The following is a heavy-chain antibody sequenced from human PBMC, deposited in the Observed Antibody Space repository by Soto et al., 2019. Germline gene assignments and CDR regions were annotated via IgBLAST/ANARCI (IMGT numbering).Heavy chain of an antibody. CDR3: ARDNDVDTAGVFDY. D-gene: IGHD5-18*01. J-gene: IGHJ4*02. Sequence: GGSLRLSCAASGFTFSDYYMSWIRQAPGKGLEWVSYISSSSSYTNYADSVKGRFTISRDNAKNSLYLQMNSLRAEDTAVYYCARDNDVDTAGVFDYWGQGTLVTVSS. V-gene: IGHV3-11*06. CDR2: ISSSSSYT. CDR1: GFTFSDYY.